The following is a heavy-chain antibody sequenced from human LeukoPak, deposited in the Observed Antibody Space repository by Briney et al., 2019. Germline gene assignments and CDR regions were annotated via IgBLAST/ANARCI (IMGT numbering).Heavy chain of an antibody. V-gene: IGHV3-23*01. D-gene: IGHD3-9*01. Sequence: GGSLRLSCAASGFTFSSSALSWVRQAPGKGLEWGSSISGSGSGGSTYYTDSVKGRFTISRDNSKNTLYLQMTSLIAEDTAVYYCARGRRGRYFDWFDAFDIWGQGTMVTVSS. CDR1: GFTFSSSA. CDR2: ISGSGSGGST. J-gene: IGHJ3*02. CDR3: ARGRRGRYFDWFDAFDI.